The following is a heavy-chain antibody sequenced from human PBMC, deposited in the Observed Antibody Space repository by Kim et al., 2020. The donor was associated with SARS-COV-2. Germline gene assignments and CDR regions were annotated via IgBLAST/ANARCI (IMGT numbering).Heavy chain of an antibody. CDR2: ISDSGRS. Sequence: SETLSLTCTVSGGSIGSDNYYWTWIRQPPGKGLEWIGFISDSGRSHFNSSLKSRVSISIDTSNNQFSLKLSSATAADTAVYYCARDAWLSSFDYWGQGIL. J-gene: IGHJ4*01. CDR3: ARDAWLSSFDY. V-gene: IGHV4-30-4*01. D-gene: IGHD3-9*01. CDR1: GGSIGSDNYY.